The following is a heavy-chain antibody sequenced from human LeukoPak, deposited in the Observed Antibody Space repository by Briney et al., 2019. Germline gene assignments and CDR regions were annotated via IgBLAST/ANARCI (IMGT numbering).Heavy chain of an antibody. CDR2: IYYSGST. J-gene: IGHJ3*02. CDR3: ARDILPLRYFDWLSTAFDI. V-gene: IGHV4-59*12. D-gene: IGHD3-9*01. CDR1: GGSISSYY. Sequence: SETLSLTCTVSGGSISSYYWSWIRQPPGKGLEWIGYIYYSGSTNYNPSLKSRVTISVDTSKNQFSLKLSSVTAADTAVYYCARDILPLRYFDWLSTAFDIWGQGTMVTVSS.